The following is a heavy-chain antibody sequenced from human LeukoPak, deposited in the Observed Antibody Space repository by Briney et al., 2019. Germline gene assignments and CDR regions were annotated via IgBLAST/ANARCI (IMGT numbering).Heavy chain of an antibody. V-gene: IGHV4-59*08. Sequence: SETLSLTCTVSGGSISSYYWSWIRQPPGKGLEWIGYIYYSGSTNYNPSLKSRVTISVDTSKNQFSLKLSSVTAADTAVYYCARLEVGAMGFDYWGQGTLVTVSS. CDR1: GGSISSYY. J-gene: IGHJ4*02. D-gene: IGHD1-26*01. CDR3: ARLEVGAMGFDY. CDR2: IYYSGST.